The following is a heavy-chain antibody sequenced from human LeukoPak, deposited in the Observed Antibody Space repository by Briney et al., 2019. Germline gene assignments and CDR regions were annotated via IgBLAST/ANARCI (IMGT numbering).Heavy chain of an antibody. V-gene: IGHV3-33*06. CDR1: GFTFSSYG. J-gene: IGHJ4*02. Sequence: GGSLRLSCAASGFTFSSYGMHWVRQAPGKGLEWVAVIWYDGSNKYYADSVKGGFTISRDNSKNTLYLQMNSLRAEDTAVYYCAKGTYGYVYWGQGTLVTVSS. D-gene: IGHD5-18*01. CDR3: AKGTYGYVY. CDR2: IWYDGSNK.